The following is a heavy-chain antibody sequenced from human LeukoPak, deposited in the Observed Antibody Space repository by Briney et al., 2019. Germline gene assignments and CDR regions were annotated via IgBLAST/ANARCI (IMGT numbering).Heavy chain of an antibody. CDR1: GYTFTSYY. V-gene: IGHV1-46*01. J-gene: IGHJ4*02. CDR3: ATIEAAGSDFDY. CDR2: INPGGGST. Sequence: ASVKVSCEASGYTFTSYYIHWVRQAPGQGLEWMGVINPGGGSTTYAQKFQGTVTMTRDTSTSTVYMELSSLRSEDTAVYYCATIEAAGSDFDYWGQGTLVTVSS. D-gene: IGHD6-13*01.